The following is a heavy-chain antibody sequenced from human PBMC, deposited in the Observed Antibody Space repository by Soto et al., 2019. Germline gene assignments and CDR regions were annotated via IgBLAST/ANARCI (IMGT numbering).Heavy chain of an antibody. J-gene: IGHJ5*02. CDR2: IYYSGST. Sequence: SETLSLTCTVSGGSISSSSYYWGWIRQPPGKGLEWIGSIYYSGSTYYNPSLKSRVTISVDTSKNQFSLKLSSVTAADTAVYYCARHPLWFGELFSWFDPWGQGTLVTVSS. CDR1: GGSISSSSYY. CDR3: ARHPLWFGELFSWFDP. V-gene: IGHV4-39*01. D-gene: IGHD3-10*01.